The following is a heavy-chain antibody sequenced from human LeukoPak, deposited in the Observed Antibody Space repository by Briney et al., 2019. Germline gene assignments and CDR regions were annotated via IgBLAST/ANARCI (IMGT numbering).Heavy chain of an antibody. V-gene: IGHV4-59*08. J-gene: IGHJ3*02. D-gene: IGHD1-26*01. CDR3: ARHDPIVGTPDAFDI. CDR2: IYYSGSA. Sequence: SETLSLTCTVSGGSINSYYWSWIRQPPGKGLEWIAYIYYSGSADYNPSLKSRVTISLDTSKNQFSLKLSSVTAADTAVYYCARHDPIVGTPDAFDIWGQGTMVTVSS. CDR1: GGSINSYY.